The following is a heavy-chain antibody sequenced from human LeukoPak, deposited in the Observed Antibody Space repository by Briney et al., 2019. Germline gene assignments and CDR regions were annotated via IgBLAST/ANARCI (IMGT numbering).Heavy chain of an antibody. J-gene: IGHJ6*03. CDR2: INPKNGGT. V-gene: IGHV1-2*02. CDR1: GYTFTTYY. D-gene: IGHD1-14*01. CDR3: ARDPSNRYYTDV. Sequence: ASVKVSCKPSGYTFTTYYLHWVRQAPGQGLEWMGWINPKNGGTNYAQKFQGRFTMTRDTSINTAYMELSGLTSDDTAVYYCARDPSNRYYTDVWGIGTTVTASS.